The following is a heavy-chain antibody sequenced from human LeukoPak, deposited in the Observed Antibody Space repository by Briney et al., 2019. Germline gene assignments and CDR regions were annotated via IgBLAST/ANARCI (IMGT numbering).Heavy chain of an antibody. Sequence: ASVKVSCKASGYTFTGYYMHWVRQAPGQGLEWMGWINPNSGGTNYAQKFQGRVTMTRDTSISTAYMELSRLRSDDTAVYYCARGFSYYDYYYMDVWGKGTTVTVSS. V-gene: IGHV1-2*02. CDR2: INPNSGGT. CDR3: ARGFSYYDYYYMDV. CDR1: GYTFTGYY. J-gene: IGHJ6*03. D-gene: IGHD3-3*01.